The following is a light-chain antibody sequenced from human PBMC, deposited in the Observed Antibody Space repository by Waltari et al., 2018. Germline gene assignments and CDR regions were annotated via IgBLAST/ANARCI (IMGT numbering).Light chain of an antibody. V-gene: IGKV3-11*01. J-gene: IGKJ2*01. Sequence: EIVLTQSPATLSLSPGEGATPSCRASQSLTSYLAWYHQKPGQAPGLRLYDTPNRSTGIPARFSGSGSGTDFTLIISSLEPEDFGVYYCQQRSTFGQGTKLEIK. CDR2: DTP. CDR3: QQRST. CDR1: QSLTSY.